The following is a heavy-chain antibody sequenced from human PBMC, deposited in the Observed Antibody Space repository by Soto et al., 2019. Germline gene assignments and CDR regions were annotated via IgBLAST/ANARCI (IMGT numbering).Heavy chain of an antibody. CDR3: ARKAVAAGFDP. D-gene: IGHD6-19*01. CDR2: ISSSSSYI. CDR1: GFSFSSYS. V-gene: IGHV3-21*01. J-gene: IGHJ5*02. Sequence: PXGSLRLSCAACGFSFSSYSKNGVRQAPGKGLEWVSSISSSSSYIYYADSVKGRFTISRDNAKNSLYLQMNSLRAEDTAVYYCARKAVAAGFDPWGQGTLVTVSS.